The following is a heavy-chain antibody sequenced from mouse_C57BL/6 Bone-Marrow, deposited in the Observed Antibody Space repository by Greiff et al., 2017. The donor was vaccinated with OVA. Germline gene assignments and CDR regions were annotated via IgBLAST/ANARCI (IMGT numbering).Heavy chain of an antibody. CDR2: ISNLAYSI. CDR1: GFTFSDYG. D-gene: IGHD2-5*01. CDR3: ARHHYSNYAYAMDY. Sequence: EVQLQESGGGLVQPGGSLKLSCAASGFTFSDYGMAWVRQAPRKGPEWVAFISNLAYSIYYADTVTGRFTISRENAKNTLYLEMSSLRSEDTAMYYCARHHYSNYAYAMDYWGQGTSVTVSS. J-gene: IGHJ4*01. V-gene: IGHV5-15*01.